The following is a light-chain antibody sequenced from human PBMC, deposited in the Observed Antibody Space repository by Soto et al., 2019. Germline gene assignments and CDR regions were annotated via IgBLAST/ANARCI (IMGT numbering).Light chain of an antibody. CDR3: EQYESYPWT. CDR2: GAS. CDR1: QNINIW. J-gene: IGKJ1*01. V-gene: IGKV1-5*01. Sequence: DIQRKESTSTRSAYVEKSVTLTCRASQNINIWMAWYQQKPGKAPNLLIYGASSLESGVPSRFSGSGSGTEFTLTINSLQPEDFATYHCEQYESYPWTFGQGTIV.